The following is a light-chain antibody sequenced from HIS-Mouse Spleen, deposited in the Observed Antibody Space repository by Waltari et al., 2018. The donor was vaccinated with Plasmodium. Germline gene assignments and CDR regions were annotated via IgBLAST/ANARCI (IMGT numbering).Light chain of an antibody. CDR1: QGISSY. V-gene: IGKV1-8*01. CDR2: AAS. J-gene: IGKJ1*01. Sequence: AIRMTQSPSSLSASTGDRVTIICRASQGISSYLAWYQQKPGKAPKLLIYAASTWQSGVPSSFSGSGSGTDFTLTISCLQSEDFATYYCQQYCSYPRTFGQGTKVEIK. CDR3: QQYCSYPRT.